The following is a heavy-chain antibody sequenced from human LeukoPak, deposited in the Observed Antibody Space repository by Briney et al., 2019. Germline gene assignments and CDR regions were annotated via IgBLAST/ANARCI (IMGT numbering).Heavy chain of an antibody. D-gene: IGHD3-10*01. V-gene: IGHV3-9*01. J-gene: IGHJ4*02. CDR3: AKDSVVMNYYGSGSLSW. Sequence: GGSLRLSCAASGFTFDDYAMHWVRQAPGKGLEWVSGISWNSGSLGYADSVKGRFTISRDNAKNSLYLQMNSLRAEDTALYYCAKDSVVMNYYGSGSLSWWGQGTLVTVSS. CDR2: ISWNSGSL. CDR1: GFTFDDYA.